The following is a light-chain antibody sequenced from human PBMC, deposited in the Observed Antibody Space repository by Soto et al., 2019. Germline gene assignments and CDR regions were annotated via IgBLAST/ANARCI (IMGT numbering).Light chain of an antibody. J-gene: IGKJ2*01. Sequence: EIEMTQSPATLSVSPGESATLSCRASQSVSTNLAWYQQRPGQAPSLVIYGASARATGVPARFSGGGSGTEFTLTISSLQSEDFAVYYCQHYNNWPFTFGQGTKLEIK. CDR3: QHYNNWPFT. CDR2: GAS. CDR1: QSVSTN. V-gene: IGKV3-15*01.